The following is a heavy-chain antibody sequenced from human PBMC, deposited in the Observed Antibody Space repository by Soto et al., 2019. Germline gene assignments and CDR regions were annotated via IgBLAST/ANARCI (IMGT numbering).Heavy chain of an antibody. CDR2: INPNSGGT. CDR1: GYTFSGFY. J-gene: IGHJ4*02. D-gene: IGHD6-19*01. CDR3: ASAAVTGTAGLDF. Sequence: GASVKVSCKASGYTFSGFYMHWVRQAPGQGLEWMGWINPNSGGTKSAEKFQGRVTMTRDTSISTAYMELSRLTSDDTAVYYYASAAVTGTAGLDFWGQGTHVTVSS. V-gene: IGHV1-2*02.